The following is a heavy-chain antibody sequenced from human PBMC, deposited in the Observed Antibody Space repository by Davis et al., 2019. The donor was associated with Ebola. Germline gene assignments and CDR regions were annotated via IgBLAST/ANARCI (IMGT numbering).Heavy chain of an antibody. D-gene: IGHD6-25*01. CDR3: SRGGRDADYYYYGMDV. CDR2: IYHSGST. J-gene: IGHJ6*02. Sequence: MPSETLSLTCAVSGGSISSSNWWSWVRQPPGKGLEWIGEIYHSGSTNYNPSLKSRVTISIDTSKNQFSLKLSSVTTADTAVYYCSRGGRDADYYYYGMDVWGQGTTVTVSS. V-gene: IGHV4-4*02. CDR1: GGSISSSNW.